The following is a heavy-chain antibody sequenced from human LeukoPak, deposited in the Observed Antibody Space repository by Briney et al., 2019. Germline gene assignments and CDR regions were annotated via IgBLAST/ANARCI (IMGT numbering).Heavy chain of an antibody. V-gene: IGHV3-21*01. CDR2: ISSSSSYI. D-gene: IGHD3-22*01. J-gene: IGHJ4*02. CDR3: ARATYYYDSSGYSPDY. Sequence: GGSLRLSCAASGFTFSSYGMHWVRQAPGKGLEWVSSISSSSSYIYYADSVKGRFTISRDNAKNSLYLQMNSLRAEDTAVYYCARATYYYDSSGYSPDYWGQGTLVTVSS. CDR1: GFTFSSYG.